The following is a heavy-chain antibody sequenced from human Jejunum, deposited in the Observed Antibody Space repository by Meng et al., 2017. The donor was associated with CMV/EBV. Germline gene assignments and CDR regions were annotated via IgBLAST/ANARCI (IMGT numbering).Heavy chain of an antibody. Sequence: TVSGDSSSSGGYFWSWIRQPPGRGLEWIGYFYYSGNTYYNPSLKSRASISVDASKNQFSLEVTSVTDADTAVYFCAREISYATNSFDPWGQGTLVTVSS. J-gene: IGHJ5*02. CDR3: AREISYATNSFDP. CDR1: GDSSSSGGYF. V-gene: IGHV4-30-4*08. D-gene: IGHD2-8*01. CDR2: FYYSGNT.